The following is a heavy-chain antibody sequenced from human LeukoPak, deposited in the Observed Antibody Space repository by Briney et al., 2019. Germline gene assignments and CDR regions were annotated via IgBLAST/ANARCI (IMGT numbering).Heavy chain of an antibody. Sequence: PSETLSLTCAVYGGSFSGYYWSWIRQPAGKGLEWIGRIYTSGSTNYNPSLKSRVTMSVDTSKNQFSLKLSSVTAADTAVYYCAREDYDYVWGSYRTHSHFDYWGQGTLVTVSS. CDR1: GGSFSGYY. CDR2: IYTSGST. D-gene: IGHD3-16*02. J-gene: IGHJ4*02. V-gene: IGHV4-4*07. CDR3: AREDYDYVWGSYRTHSHFDY.